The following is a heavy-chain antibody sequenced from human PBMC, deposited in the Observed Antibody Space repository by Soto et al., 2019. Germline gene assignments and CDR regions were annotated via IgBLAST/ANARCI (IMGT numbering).Heavy chain of an antibody. CDR3: ARGWGYCSGGSCYALDY. CDR2: IIPILGIA. CDR1: GGTFSSYT. J-gene: IGHJ4*02. D-gene: IGHD2-15*01. V-gene: IGHV1-69*02. Sequence: QVQLVQSGAEVKKPGSSVKVSCKASGGTFSSYTISWVRQAPGQGLEWMGRIIPILGIANYAQKFQGRVTITADKSTRTAYMELSSLRSEDTAVYYCARGWGYCSGGSCYALDYWGQGTLVTVSS.